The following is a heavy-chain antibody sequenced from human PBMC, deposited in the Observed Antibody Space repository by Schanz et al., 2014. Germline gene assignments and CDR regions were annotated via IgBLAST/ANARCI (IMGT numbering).Heavy chain of an antibody. V-gene: IGHV4-4*07. Sequence: QVQLQESGPGLVKPSETLSLTCTVSGGSMSSFYWNWMRQPAGKGLEWIGRISTSGSTNYNPSLRSRVSMSIGTSKTHFSLRLSSLTAADTAVYYCATWRGDDSGGHGQFDYWGQGALVTVFS. J-gene: IGHJ4*02. CDR1: GGSMSSFY. D-gene: IGHD3-22*01. CDR3: ATWRGDDSGGHGQFDY. CDR2: ISTSGST.